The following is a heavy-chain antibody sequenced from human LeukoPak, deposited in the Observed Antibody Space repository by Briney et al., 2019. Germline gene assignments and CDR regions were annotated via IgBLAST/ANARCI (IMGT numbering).Heavy chain of an antibody. J-gene: IGHJ6*03. CDR1: GFTFSSYG. V-gene: IGHV3-30*18. CDR3: AKGDYDSSGPTYYYYYYYMDV. Sequence: PGGSLRLSCAASGFTFSSYGMHWVRQAPGKGLEWVAVISYDGSNKYYADSVKGRFTISRDNSKNTLYLQMNSLRAEDTAVYYCAKGDYDSSGPTYYYYYYYMDVWGKGTTVTVSS. D-gene: IGHD3-22*01. CDR2: ISYDGSNK.